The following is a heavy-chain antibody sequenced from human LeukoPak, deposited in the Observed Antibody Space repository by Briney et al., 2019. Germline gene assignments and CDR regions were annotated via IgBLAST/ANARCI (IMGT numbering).Heavy chain of an antibody. D-gene: IGHD3-22*01. CDR3: AKDRSRRYDSSGYYYYYGMDV. J-gene: IGHJ6*02. CDR1: GFTFDDYA. Sequence: GGSLRLSCAASGFTFDDYAMHWVRQAPGKGLEWVSGISWNSGSIGYADSVKGRFTISRDNAKNSLYLQMNSLRAEDTALYYCAKDRSRRYDSSGYYYYYGMDVWGQGTTVTVSS. CDR2: ISWNSGSI. V-gene: IGHV3-9*01.